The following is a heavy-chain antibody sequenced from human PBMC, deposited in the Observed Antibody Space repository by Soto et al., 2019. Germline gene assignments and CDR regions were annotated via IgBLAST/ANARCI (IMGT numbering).Heavy chain of an antibody. CDR2: IYYSGST. CDR3: ARAGYSYGSRYNY. Sequence: SETLSLTCTVSGGSISSGGYYWSWIRQHPGKGLEWIGYIYYSGSTYYNASLKRRVTISVDTSKNQFSLKLSSVTAADTAVYYCARAGYSYGSRYNYWGQGTLVTVSS. D-gene: IGHD5-18*01. V-gene: IGHV4-31*02. CDR1: GGSISSGGYY. J-gene: IGHJ4*02.